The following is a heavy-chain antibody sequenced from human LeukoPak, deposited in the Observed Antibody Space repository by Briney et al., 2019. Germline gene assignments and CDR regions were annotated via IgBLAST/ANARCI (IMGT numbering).Heavy chain of an antibody. Sequence: GGSLRLSCAASGFTFSSYAMHWVRQAPGKGLEWVAVISYDGSNKYYADSVKGRFTISRDNSKNTLYLQMNSLRSDDTAVYYCARATDYGDYGGPYYFDYWGQGTLVTVSS. CDR1: GFTFSSYA. CDR2: ISYDGSNK. J-gene: IGHJ4*02. CDR3: ARATDYGDYGGPYYFDY. D-gene: IGHD4-17*01. V-gene: IGHV3-30*01.